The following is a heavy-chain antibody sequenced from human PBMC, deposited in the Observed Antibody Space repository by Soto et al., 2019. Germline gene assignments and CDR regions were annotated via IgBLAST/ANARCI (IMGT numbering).Heavy chain of an antibody. Sequence: QVQLQESGPGLVKPSETLSLTCTVSGGSISSYYWSWIRQPPGKGLEWIGYIYYSGSTNYNPSLKSRLTISVDTSKNKFSLKLRSVTAADTAVYYCARHGYSNYYTHFDYWRQGTLVTVSS. V-gene: IGHV4-59*08. D-gene: IGHD4-4*01. CDR3: ARHGYSNYYTHFDY. J-gene: IGHJ4*02. CDR1: GGSISSYY. CDR2: IYYSGST.